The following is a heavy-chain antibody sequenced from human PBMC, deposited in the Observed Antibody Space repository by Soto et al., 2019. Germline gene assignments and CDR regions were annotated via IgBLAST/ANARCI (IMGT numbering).Heavy chain of an antibody. CDR1: GFTFISYA. D-gene: IGHD5-18*01. Sequence: EVQLLESGGGLVQPGGSLRLSCAASGFTFISYAMSWVRQAPGKGLEWVSAISGSGGSTYYADSVTGRFTISRDKSKKTLYLQMNSLRAEDTAVYYCAKSETARDYYYGMDVWGQGTTVTVS. J-gene: IGHJ6*02. CDR2: ISGSGGST. V-gene: IGHV3-23*01. CDR3: AKSETARDYYYGMDV.